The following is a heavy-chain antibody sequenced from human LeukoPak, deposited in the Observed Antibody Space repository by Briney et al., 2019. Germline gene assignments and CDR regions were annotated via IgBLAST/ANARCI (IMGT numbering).Heavy chain of an antibody. CDR2: IYYSGST. CDR3: ARLRYYSSGYYPTWFDP. J-gene: IGHJ5*02. CDR1: GGSISTANYY. V-gene: IGHV4-39*01. Sequence: PSETLSLTCTVSGGSISTANYYWGWVRQPPGKGLEWIGNIYYSGSTYYNMSLNSRVTISVDTSKNHFSLQLRSLTAADTAVYYCARLRYYSSGYYPTWFDPWGQGTLVTVSS. D-gene: IGHD3-22*01.